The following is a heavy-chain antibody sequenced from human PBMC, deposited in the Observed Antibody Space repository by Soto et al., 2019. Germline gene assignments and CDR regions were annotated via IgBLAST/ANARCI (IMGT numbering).Heavy chain of an antibody. CDR2: IDPSDSQT. V-gene: IGHV5-10-1*01. D-gene: IGHD5-18*01. CDR1: GYSFAGYW. J-gene: IGHJ4*02. Sequence: GESLKISCKGSGYSFAGYWITWVRQKPGKGLEWMGRIDPSDSQTYYSPSFRGHVTISVTKSITTVFLQWSSLRASDTAMYYCARQIYDADTGPNFQYYFDSWGQGTPVTVSS. CDR3: ARQIYDADTGPNFQYYFDS.